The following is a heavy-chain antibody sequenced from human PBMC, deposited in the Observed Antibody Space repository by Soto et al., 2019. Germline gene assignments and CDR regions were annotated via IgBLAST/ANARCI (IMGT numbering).Heavy chain of an antibody. CDR2: IYYSGST. CDR1: GGSVSSGSYY. Sequence: QVQLQESGPGLVKPSETLSLTCTVSGGSVSSGSYYWSWIRQPPGKGLEWIGYIYYSGSTNYNPSLKTRVTISVDTSKNQFSLKLSSVTAADTAVDYCARDKYYGSGSYDYWGQGTLVTVSS. J-gene: IGHJ4*02. CDR3: ARDKYYGSGSYDY. D-gene: IGHD3-10*01. V-gene: IGHV4-61*01.